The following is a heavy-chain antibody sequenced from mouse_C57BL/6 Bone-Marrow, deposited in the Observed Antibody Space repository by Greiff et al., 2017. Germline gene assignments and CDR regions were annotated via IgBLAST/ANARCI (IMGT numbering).Heavy chain of an antibody. Sequence: DVKLQESGPELVKPGDSVKISCKASGYSFTGYFMNWVMQSPGKSLEWIGRINPYNGDTFYNQKFKGKATLTVDKSSSTAHMELRSLTSEDSAVYYCARPGDGSSLYYAMDYWCQGTSVTVSS. D-gene: IGHD1-1*01. CDR2: INPYNGDT. CDR1: GYSFTGYF. CDR3: ARPGDGSSLYYAMDY. J-gene: IGHJ4*01. V-gene: IGHV1-20*01.